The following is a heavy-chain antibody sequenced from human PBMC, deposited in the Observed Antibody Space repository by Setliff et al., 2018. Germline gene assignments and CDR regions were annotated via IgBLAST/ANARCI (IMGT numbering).Heavy chain of an antibody. CDR1: GFTFNNYA. J-gene: IGHJ4*02. V-gene: IGHV3-23*03. CDR3: ARGSGDHCSGASCYFLH. CDR2: VYRGGSTT. Sequence: PGGSLRLSCAASGFTFNNYAMSWVRQAPGKRLEWVSVVYRGGSTTYYADSVKGRFTISRDNSNNTLYLQMNSLRADDTAVYYCARGSGDHCSGASCYFLHWGQGSLVTVSS. D-gene: IGHD2-15*01.